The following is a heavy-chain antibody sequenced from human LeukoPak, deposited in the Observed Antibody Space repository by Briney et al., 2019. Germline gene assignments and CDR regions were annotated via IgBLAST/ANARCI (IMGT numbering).Heavy chain of an antibody. CDR2: IYPGDSDT. J-gene: IGHJ4*02. V-gene: IGHV5-51*01. CDR1: GYSFTSYW. D-gene: IGHD6-13*01. Sequence: GESLKISCKGSGYSFTSYWIGWVRQMPGKGLEWMGIIYPGDSDTRNSPSFQGQVTISADKSISTAYLQWSSLKASDTAMYYCARRSSSWYKGNYFDYWGQGTLVTVSS. CDR3: ARRSSSWYKGNYFDY.